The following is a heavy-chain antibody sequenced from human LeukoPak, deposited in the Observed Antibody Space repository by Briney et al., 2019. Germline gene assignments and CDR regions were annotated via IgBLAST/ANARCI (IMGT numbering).Heavy chain of an antibody. CDR1: GFTVSSNY. CDR3: ARARDVSGPAEKAFDV. J-gene: IGHJ3*01. V-gene: IGHV3-33*08. Sequence: GGSLRLSCAASGFTVSSNYMSWVRQAPGKGLEWVAFIVDDGNKEFYGDSVKGRFTISRDNSKNMLYLQMNSLSVEDTAVYYCARARDVSGPAEKAFDVWGQGTVVTVSS. CDR2: IVDDGNKE. D-gene: IGHD2-15*01.